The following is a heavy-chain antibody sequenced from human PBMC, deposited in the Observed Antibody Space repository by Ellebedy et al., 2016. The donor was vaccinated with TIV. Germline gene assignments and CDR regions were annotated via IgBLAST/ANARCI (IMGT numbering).Heavy chain of an antibody. Sequence: GGSLRLXXAVSGFTFSSYAMSWVRQAPGKGLEWVSTINGNGGSTHYADSVKGRFTISRDNSKNTLYLQMNSLRAEDTAVYYCAKDHQVVVTAIWDYWGQGTLVTVSS. CDR3: AKDHQVVVTAIWDY. J-gene: IGHJ4*02. V-gene: IGHV3-23*01. CDR1: GFTFSSYA. D-gene: IGHD2-21*02. CDR2: INGNGGST.